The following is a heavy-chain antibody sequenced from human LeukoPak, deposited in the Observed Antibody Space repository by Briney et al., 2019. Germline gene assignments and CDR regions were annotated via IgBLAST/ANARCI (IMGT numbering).Heavy chain of an antibody. CDR3: SSTGGGSSWYGSVAFDI. CDR1: GFTFSSYS. CDR2: ISSSSSTI. J-gene: IGHJ3*02. V-gene: IGHV3-48*01. Sequence: GGSLRLSCAASGFTFSSYSMNWVRQAPGKGLEWVSYISSSSSTIYYADSVKGRFTISRDNAKNSLYLQMNSMRAEDTAVYYCSSTGGGSSWYGSVAFDIWGQGTWSPSLQ. D-gene: IGHD6-13*01.